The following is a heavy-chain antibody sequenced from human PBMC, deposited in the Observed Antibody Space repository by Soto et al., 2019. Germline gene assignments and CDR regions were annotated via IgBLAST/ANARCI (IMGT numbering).Heavy chain of an antibody. CDR2: ISSDGGSK. Sequence: QVQLVESGGGVVQPGRSLRVSCAASGFTFSNHAMHWVRQAPGKRPEWVSIISSDGGSKDFTDSVKGRFTISRDNSKNTMYLQMNSLRPEDTAVYYCARSRDCSSTSCYLPFDYWGQGTLVTVSS. D-gene: IGHD2-2*01. V-gene: IGHV3-30-3*01. CDR1: GFTFSNHA. CDR3: ARSRDCSSTSCYLPFDY. J-gene: IGHJ4*02.